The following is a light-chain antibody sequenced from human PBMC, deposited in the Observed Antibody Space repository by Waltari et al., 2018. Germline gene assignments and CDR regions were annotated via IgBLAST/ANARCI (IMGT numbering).Light chain of an antibody. CDR1: QAISIY. Sequence: DIQMTQSPSSLSASVGDRVIITCRASQAISIYLNWYQQKPGKAPNLRIYAASTLQRGIPSRFSGSGSGTHFTLTISSLQPEDFATYYCQHSYTTPLTFGGGTKVEI. CDR2: AAS. V-gene: IGKV1-39*01. CDR3: QHSYTTPLT. J-gene: IGKJ4*01.